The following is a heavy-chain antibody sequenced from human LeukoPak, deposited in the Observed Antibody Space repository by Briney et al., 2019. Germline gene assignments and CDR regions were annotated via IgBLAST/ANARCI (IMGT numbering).Heavy chain of an antibody. J-gene: IGHJ3*02. CDR1: GFTFSSYW. D-gene: IGHD5-12*01. Sequence: GGSLRLSCAASGFTFSSYWMSWVRQAPGKGLEWVANIKQDGSEKYYVDSVKGRFTISRDNDNAKDSLYLRMNSLRAEDTAVYYCARARSIRVFDIWGQGTMVAVSS. V-gene: IGHV3-7*01. CDR3: ARARSIRVFDI. CDR2: IKQDGSEK.